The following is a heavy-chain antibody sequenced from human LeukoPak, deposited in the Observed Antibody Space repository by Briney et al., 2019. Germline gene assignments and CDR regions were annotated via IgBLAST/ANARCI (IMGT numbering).Heavy chain of an antibody. J-gene: IGHJ3*02. CDR2: IKQDGSEK. D-gene: IGHD3-3*01. V-gene: IGHV3-7*01. CDR1: GFTFSSYW. CDR3: ARGGGIRFLEWLLYRDAFDI. Sequence: RPGGSLRLSCAASGFTFSSYWMSWVRQAPGKGLEWVANIKQDGSEKYYVDSVKGRFTISRDNAKNSLYLQMNSLRAEDTAVYYCARGGGIRFLEWLLYRDAFDIWGQGTMVTVSS.